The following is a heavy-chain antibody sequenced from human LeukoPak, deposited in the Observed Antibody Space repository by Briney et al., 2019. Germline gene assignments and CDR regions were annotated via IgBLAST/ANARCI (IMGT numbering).Heavy chain of an antibody. V-gene: IGHV4-59*01. CDR2: VFDSGST. J-gene: IGHJ4*02. D-gene: IGHD6-13*01. CDR3: ARGYSSSWNYFDY. CDR1: GGSISSYW. Sequence: SETLSLTCTVSGGSISSYWWSWIRQPPGKGLEWIGYVFDSGSTSYNPSLKSRVTISVDTSKKQFSLKLSSVTAADTAVYYCARGYSSSWNYFDYWGQGTLVTVSS.